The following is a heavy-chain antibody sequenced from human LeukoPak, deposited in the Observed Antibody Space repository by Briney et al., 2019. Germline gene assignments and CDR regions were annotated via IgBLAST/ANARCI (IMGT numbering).Heavy chain of an antibody. D-gene: IGHD1-26*01. CDR1: GFTFSSYG. CDR2: IWYDGVNK. J-gene: IGHJ4*02. Sequence: GGSLRLSCAASGFTFSSYGMHWVRQAPGKGLEWVAVIWYDGVNKYYVDSVKGQFTISRDNSKNTLYLQMKSLRAEDTAVYYCAKDYRPIVGASYYFDYWGQGTLVTVSS. CDR3: AKDYRPIVGASYYFDY. V-gene: IGHV3-33*06.